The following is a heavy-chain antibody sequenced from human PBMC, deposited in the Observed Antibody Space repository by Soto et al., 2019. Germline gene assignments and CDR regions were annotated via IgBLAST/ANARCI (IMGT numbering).Heavy chain of an antibody. CDR1: GYSFTSYW. D-gene: IGHD1-20*01. CDR2: IYPGDSDT. Sequence: GESLKISCKGSGYSFTSYWIGWVRQMPGKGLEWMGIIYPGDSDTRYSPSFQGQVTISADKSISTAYLQWSSLKASDTAMYYCARRGGANWSYYYYGMDVWGQGTTVTVSS. J-gene: IGHJ6*02. V-gene: IGHV5-51*01. CDR3: ARRGGANWSYYYYGMDV.